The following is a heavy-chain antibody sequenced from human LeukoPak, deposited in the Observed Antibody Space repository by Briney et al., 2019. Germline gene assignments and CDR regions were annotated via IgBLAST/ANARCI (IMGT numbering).Heavy chain of an antibody. J-gene: IGHJ4*02. V-gene: IGHV5-51*01. D-gene: IGHD2-15*01. CDR3: ARQYEGGPAY. CDR1: GYNFSTNW. Sequence: PGESLKISXKGSGYNFSTNWIGWVRQKPGKGLEWMGIIYPGDSDTRYSPSFQGQVTISADKSISTAYLQWSSLKASDSAIYYCARQYEGGPAYWGQGTLVTVSS. CDR2: IYPGDSDT.